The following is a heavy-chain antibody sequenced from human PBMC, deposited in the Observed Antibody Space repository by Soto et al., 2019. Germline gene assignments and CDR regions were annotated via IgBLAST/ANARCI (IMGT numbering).Heavy chain of an antibody. D-gene: IGHD2-2*01. V-gene: IGHV3-30*18. J-gene: IGHJ6*02. CDR3: AKDRWTSSTSRQSRGMDF. CDR1: GFTFSSYG. CDR2: ISYDGSNK. Sequence: AGESLRLSCAASGFTFSSYGMHWVRQAPCKGLEWVAVISYDGSNKYYADSVKGRFTISRDNSKNTLYLQMNRLTAEDTAVYYCAKDRWTSSTSRQSRGMDFWGQATTVIVTS.